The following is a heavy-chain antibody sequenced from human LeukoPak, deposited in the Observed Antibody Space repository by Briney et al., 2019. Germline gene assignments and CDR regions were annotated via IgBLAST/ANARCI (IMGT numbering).Heavy chain of an antibody. CDR1: GGSISSGDYY. D-gene: IGHD3-10*01. CDR2: IYYSGST. V-gene: IGHV4-30-4*01. CDR3: ARDRRYYYGSGSYDLGMDV. J-gene: IGHJ6*02. Sequence: SETLSLTCTVSGGSISSGDYYWSWIRQPPGKGLEWIGYIYYSGSTFYNPSLKSRVTISVDTSKNQFSLKLSSMTAADTAVYYCARDRRYYYGSGSYDLGMDVWGQGTTVTVSS.